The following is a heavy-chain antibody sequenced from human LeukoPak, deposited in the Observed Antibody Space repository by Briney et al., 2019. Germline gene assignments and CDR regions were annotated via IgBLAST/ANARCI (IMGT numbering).Heavy chain of an antibody. CDR1: GYTFTGYY. V-gene: IGHV1-2*06. Sequence: VKVSCKASGYTFTGYYMHWVRQAPGQGLEWMGRINPNSGGTNYPTKFQGRVTMTRDTSISTAYMELSRLRSDDTAVYYCARGGYYYDSSGLMDVWGQGTTVTVSS. D-gene: IGHD3-22*01. J-gene: IGHJ6*02. CDR3: ARGGYYYDSSGLMDV. CDR2: INPNSGGT.